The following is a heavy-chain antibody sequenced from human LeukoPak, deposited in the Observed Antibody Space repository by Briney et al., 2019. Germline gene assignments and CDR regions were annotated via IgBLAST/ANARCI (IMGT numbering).Heavy chain of an antibody. Sequence: GRSLRLSCAASGFTFSSYWMSWVRQAPGKGLEWVANIKQDGSEKYYVDSVKGRFTISRDNATHPLYLTMNSLRAEDTAVYYCGRLRDGYIDYWGQGTLVTVSS. CDR3: GRLRDGYIDY. V-gene: IGHV3-7*01. D-gene: IGHD5-24*01. J-gene: IGHJ4*02. CDR2: IKQDGSEK. CDR1: GFTFSSYW.